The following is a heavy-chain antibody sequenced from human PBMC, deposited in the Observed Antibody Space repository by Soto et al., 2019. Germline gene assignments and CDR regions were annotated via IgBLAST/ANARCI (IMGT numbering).Heavy chain of an antibody. CDR3: ARSNSGWYAHLYYYYGMDV. CDR1: GCTFTSYY. J-gene: IGHJ6*02. D-gene: IGHD6-19*01. CDR2: INPNSGGT. V-gene: IGHV1-2*04. Sequence: ASVKVSCKASGCTFTSYYMHWVRQAPGQGLEWMGWINPNSGGTNYAQKFQGWVTMTRDTSISTAYMQMNSLRAEDTAVYYCARSNSGWYAHLYYYYGMDVWGQGTTVTVSS.